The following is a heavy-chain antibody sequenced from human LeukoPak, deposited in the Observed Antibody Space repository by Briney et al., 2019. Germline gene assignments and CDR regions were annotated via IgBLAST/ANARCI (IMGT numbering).Heavy chain of an antibody. V-gene: IGHV3-33*06. CDR3: AKDAELELREYYFDY. D-gene: IGHD1-7*01. Sequence: GGSLRLSRAASGFTFSSYGMHWVRQAPGKGLEWVAVIWYDGSNKYYADSVKGRFTISRDNSKNTLYLQMNSLRAEDTAVYYCAKDAELELREYYFDYWGQGTLVTVSS. J-gene: IGHJ4*02. CDR2: IWYDGSNK. CDR1: GFTFSSYG.